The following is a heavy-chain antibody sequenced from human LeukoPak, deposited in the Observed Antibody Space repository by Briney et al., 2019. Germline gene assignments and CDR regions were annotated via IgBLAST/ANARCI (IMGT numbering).Heavy chain of an antibody. CDR2: INHSGST. CDR1: GGSFRGYY. CDR3: ARYSSSWLEYYFDY. V-gene: IGHV4-34*01. D-gene: IGHD6-13*01. Sequence: PSETLSLICAVYGGSFRGYYWSWIRQPPGKGLEWIGEINHSGSTNYNPALKSRVTISVDTSKNQFSLKLSSVTAADTAVYYCARYSSSWLEYYFDYWGQGTLVTVSS. J-gene: IGHJ4*02.